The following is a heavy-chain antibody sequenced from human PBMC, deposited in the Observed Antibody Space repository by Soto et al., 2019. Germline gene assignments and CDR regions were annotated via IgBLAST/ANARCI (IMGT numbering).Heavy chain of an antibody. CDR3: ARDRPAFKSFGSGMDV. V-gene: IGHV4-31*03. J-gene: IGHJ6*02. CDR1: GGAINTRDYY. Sequence: QVQLQESGPGLVKPSQTLSPTCSVSGGAINTRDYYWSCIRQHPGQRLEWIGNIVYSGSTDYNPSLMCRLTISIDTSTHEFPLKMTAVTAADPAVYYCARDRPAFKSFGSGMDVGGQGTTVTVSS. D-gene: IGHD3-16*01. CDR2: IVYSGST.